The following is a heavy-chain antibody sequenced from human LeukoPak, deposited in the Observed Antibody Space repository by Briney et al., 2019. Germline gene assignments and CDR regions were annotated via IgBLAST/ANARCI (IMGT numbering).Heavy chain of an antibody. CDR2: IYTSGGT. D-gene: IGHD3-3*01. V-gene: IGHV4-61*02. CDR3: ARGAVLRFLEWLSNDAFDI. CDR1: GGSISSGSYY. Sequence: SETLSLTCTVSGGSISSGSYYWSWIRQPAGKGLEWIGRIYTSGGTNYNPSLKSRVTISVDTSKNQFSLKLSSVTAADTAVYYCARGAVLRFLEWLSNDAFDIWGQGTMVTVSS. J-gene: IGHJ3*02.